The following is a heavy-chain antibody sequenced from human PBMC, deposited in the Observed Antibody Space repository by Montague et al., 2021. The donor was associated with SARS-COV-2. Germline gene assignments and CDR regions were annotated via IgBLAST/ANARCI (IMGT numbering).Heavy chain of an antibody. D-gene: IGHD3-10*01. CDR1: GGSISSSSYY. V-gene: IGHV4-39*07. CDR2: IYYSGST. CDR3: ARAVRGVIILSPYYAMDV. Sequence: SETLSLTCTVSGGSISSSSYYWGWIRQPPGKGLEWIGSIYYSGSTYYNPSLKSRVTISVDTSKNQFFLKLSSVTAADTAVYYCARAVRGVIILSPYYAMDVWGQGTSVTVSS. J-gene: IGHJ6*02.